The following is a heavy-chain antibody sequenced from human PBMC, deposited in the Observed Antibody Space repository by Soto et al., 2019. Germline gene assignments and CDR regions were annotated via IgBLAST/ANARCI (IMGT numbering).Heavy chain of an antibody. CDR3: AREIVRAVVGATYYYYYGMDV. V-gene: IGHV3-53*04. CDR1: GFTVSSNY. J-gene: IGHJ6*02. D-gene: IGHD1-26*01. CDR2: IYSGGST. Sequence: GGSLRLSCAASGFTVSSNYMSWVRQAPGKGLEWVSVIYSGGSTYYADSVKGRFTISRHNSKNTLYLQMNSLRAEDTAVYYCAREIVRAVVGATYYYYYGMDVWGQGTTVTVSS.